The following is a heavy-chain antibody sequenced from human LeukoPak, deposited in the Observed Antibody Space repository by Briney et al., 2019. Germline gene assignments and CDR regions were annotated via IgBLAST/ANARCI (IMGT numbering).Heavy chain of an antibody. V-gene: IGHV1-2*02. D-gene: IGHD3-9*01. CDR1: GYTFTGYY. Sequence: GASVKVSCKASGYTFTGYYMHWVRQAPGQGLEWMGWINPNSGGTNYAQKFQGRVTMTRDTSISTAYMELSRLRSDDTAVYYCAREESRYDILTGSGYWGQGTLVTVSS. J-gene: IGHJ4*02. CDR3: AREESRYDILTGSGY. CDR2: INPNSGGT.